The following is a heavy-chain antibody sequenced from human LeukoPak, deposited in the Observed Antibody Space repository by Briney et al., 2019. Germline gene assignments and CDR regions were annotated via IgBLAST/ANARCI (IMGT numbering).Heavy chain of an antibody. CDR3: ARAYYDFWSGRYYYYMDV. J-gene: IGHJ6*03. Sequence: PSETLSLTCTVSGGSISSYYWSWIRQPAGKGLEWIGRIYTSGSTNYNPSLKSRVTMSVDTSKNQFSLKLSSVTAADTAVYYCARAYYDFWSGRYYYYMDVWGKGTTVTVSS. CDR1: GGSISSYY. V-gene: IGHV4-4*07. CDR2: IYTSGST. D-gene: IGHD3-3*01.